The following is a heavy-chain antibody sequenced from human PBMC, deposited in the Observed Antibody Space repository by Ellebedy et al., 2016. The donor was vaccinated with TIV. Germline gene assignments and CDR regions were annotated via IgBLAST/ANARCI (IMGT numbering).Heavy chain of an antibody. J-gene: IGHJ4*02. CDR3: ARVVGASFIYFDY. CDR2: IKPDGGEK. V-gene: IGHV3-7*01. D-gene: IGHD3-16*01. CDR1: GFTFSRFW. Sequence: GESLTISCAASGFTFSRFWMSWVRQTPGTGLELLDTIKPDGGEKKHVDSVEGRFTIARDNAKDSLFLQMNGLTGDDTAVYYCARVVGASFIYFDYWGPGALVTVSS.